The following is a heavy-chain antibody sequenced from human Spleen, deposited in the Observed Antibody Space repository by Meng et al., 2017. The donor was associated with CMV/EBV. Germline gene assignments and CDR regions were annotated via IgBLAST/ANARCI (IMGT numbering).Heavy chain of an antibody. V-gene: IGHV1-2*02. CDR2: INPNSGGT. CDR1: GYIFTNYY. J-gene: IGHJ4*02. D-gene: IGHD3-22*01. CDR3: ARDYYDSSGYPDY. Sequence: ASVKVSCKASGYIFTNYYMHWVRQAPGQGLEWMGWINPNSGGTNYAQKFQGRVTMTRDTSISTAYMELSRLRSDDTAVYYCARDYYDSSGYPDYWGQGTLVTVSS.